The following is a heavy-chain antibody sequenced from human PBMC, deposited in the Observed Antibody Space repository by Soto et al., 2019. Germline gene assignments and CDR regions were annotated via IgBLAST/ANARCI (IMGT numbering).Heavy chain of an antibody. D-gene: IGHD6-19*01. CDR3: AADVIAVAGDFDY. J-gene: IGHJ4*02. CDR1: GGTFSSYA. Sequence: SVKVSCKASGGTFSSYAISWVRQAPGQGLEWMGGIIPIFGTANYAQKFQGRVTITADESTSTAYMELSSLRSEDTAVYYCAADVIAVAGDFDYWGQGTLVTVSS. V-gene: IGHV1-69*13. CDR2: IIPIFGTA.